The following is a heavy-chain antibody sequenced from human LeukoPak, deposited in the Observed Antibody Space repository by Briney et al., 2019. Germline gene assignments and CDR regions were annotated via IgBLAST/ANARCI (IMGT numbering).Heavy chain of an antibody. J-gene: IGHJ4*02. CDR1: GGSISSYY. CDR3: AREGQWLPGFDY. CDR2: IYYSGST. D-gene: IGHD6-19*01. Sequence: SETLSLTCTVSGGSISSYYWSWILQPPGKGLQGIGYIYYSGSTNYNPSLKSRVTISVDTSKNQFSLKLSSVTAADTAVYYCAREGQWLPGFDYWGQGTLVTVSS. V-gene: IGHV4-59*01.